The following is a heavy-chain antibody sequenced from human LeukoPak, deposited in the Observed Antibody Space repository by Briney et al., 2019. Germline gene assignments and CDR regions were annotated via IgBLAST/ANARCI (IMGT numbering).Heavy chain of an antibody. Sequence: PGGSLRLSCAASGFTFSSYSMNWVRQAPGKGLEWVSYISSSSSTIYYADSVKGRFTISRDNAKNSLYLQMNSLRDEDTAVYYCARVMRVRDSSGLDYWGQGTLVTVSS. D-gene: IGHD3-22*01. CDR1: GFTFSSYS. CDR2: ISSSSSTI. J-gene: IGHJ4*02. CDR3: ARVMRVRDSSGLDY. V-gene: IGHV3-48*02.